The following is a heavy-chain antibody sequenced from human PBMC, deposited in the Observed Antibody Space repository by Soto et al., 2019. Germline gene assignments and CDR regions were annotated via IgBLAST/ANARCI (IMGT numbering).Heavy chain of an antibody. Sequence: GGSLRLSCAASGFTVSSDYMSWVRQAPGKGLEWVSVIYPGGSTYYADSVKGRFTFSRDNSKNTLYLQMNSLRPEDTAVYYCARAYGGNPALFDPWGQGTLVTVSS. D-gene: IGHD4-17*01. CDR2: IYPGGST. J-gene: IGHJ5*02. V-gene: IGHV3-53*01. CDR1: GFTVSSDY. CDR3: ARAYGGNPALFDP.